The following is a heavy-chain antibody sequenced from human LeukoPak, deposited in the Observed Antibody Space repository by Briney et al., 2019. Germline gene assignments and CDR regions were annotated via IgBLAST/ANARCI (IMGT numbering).Heavy chain of an antibody. CDR3: ARGSVVPAASWFDP. J-gene: IGHJ5*02. D-gene: IGHD2-2*01. CDR1: EFTFSDYY. Sequence: GGSLRLSCAASEFTFSDYYMSWIRQAPGKGLEWVSYISSSGSTIYYADSVKGRFTISRDNAKNSLYLQMNSLRAEDTAVYYCARGSVVPAASWFDPWGQRTLVTVSS. CDR2: ISSSGSTI. V-gene: IGHV3-11*01.